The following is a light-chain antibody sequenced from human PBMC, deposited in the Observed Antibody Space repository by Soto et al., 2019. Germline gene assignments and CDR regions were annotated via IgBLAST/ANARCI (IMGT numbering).Light chain of an antibody. J-gene: IGKJ1*01. CDR2: DAS. CDR3: QQYHSRRT. Sequence: DIQITQSPSAMSAFVGDRVTIACRASQGISNYLVWFQQKPGKVPKRLIYDASSLQTGVPSRFSGSGSGTEFTLTISSLQPDDFATYYCQQYHSRRTFGQGTKVDI. CDR1: QGISNY. V-gene: IGKV1-17*03.